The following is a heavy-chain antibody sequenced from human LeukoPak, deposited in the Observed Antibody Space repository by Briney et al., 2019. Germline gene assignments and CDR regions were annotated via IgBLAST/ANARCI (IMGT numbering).Heavy chain of an antibody. CDR1: GFTFSSYG. CDR3: ARVKLASQTAWFDP. J-gene: IGHJ5*02. CDR2: IRYDGSNK. V-gene: IGHV3-30*02. Sequence: GGSLRLSCAASGFTFSSYGMHWVRQAPGKGLEWVAFIRYDGSNKYYADSVKGRFTISRDNSKNTLYLQMNSLRAEDTAVYYCARVKLASQTAWFDPWGQGTLVTVSS.